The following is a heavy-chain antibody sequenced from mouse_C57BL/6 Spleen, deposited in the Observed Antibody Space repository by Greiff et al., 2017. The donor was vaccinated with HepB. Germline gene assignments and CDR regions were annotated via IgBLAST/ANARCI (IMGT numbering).Heavy chain of an antibody. D-gene: IGHD2-4*01. Sequence: EVQGVESGGGLVQSGRSLRLSCATSGFTFSDFYMEWVRQAPGKGLEWIAASRNKANDYTTEYSASVKGRFIVSRDTSQSILYLQMNALRAEDTAIYYCARDGDDYDAAWFAYWGQGTLVTVSA. V-gene: IGHV7-1*01. CDR2: SRNKANDYTT. CDR1: GFTFSDFY. CDR3: ARDGDDYDAAWFAY. J-gene: IGHJ3*01.